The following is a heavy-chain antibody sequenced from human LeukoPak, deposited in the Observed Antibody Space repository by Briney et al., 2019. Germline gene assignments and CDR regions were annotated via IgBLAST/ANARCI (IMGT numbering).Heavy chain of an antibody. D-gene: IGHD1-1*01. V-gene: IGHV6-1*01. CDR1: GDSFSSNSAA. J-gene: IGHJ5*02. Sequence: SQTLSLTCAISGDSFSSNSAAWNWLRQSPSRGLEWLGRTYYRSKWYNDYAVSVKSLITINPDTSKNQFSLQLNSVTPEDTAVYYCASQLERRENWFDPWGQGTLVTVSS. CDR2: TYYRSKWYN. CDR3: ASQLERRENWFDP.